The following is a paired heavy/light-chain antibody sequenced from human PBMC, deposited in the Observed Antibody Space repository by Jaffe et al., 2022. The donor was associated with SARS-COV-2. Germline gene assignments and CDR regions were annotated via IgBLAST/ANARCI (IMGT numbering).Light chain of an antibody. J-gene: IGLJ3*02. CDR3: SSYTGSNTLV. CDR2: DVT. CDR1: RSDVGGYNY. V-gene: IGLV2-14*01. Sequence: QSALTQPASVSGSPGQSISISCTGTRSDVGGYNYVSWYQQHPGKAPKLMIYDVTNRPSGVSNRFSGSKSGNTASLTISGLQAEDEADYYCSSYTGSNTLVFGGGTKLTVL.
Heavy chain of an antibody. CDR3: AKHSSGWWSAFDI. Sequence: EVQLVESGGGLVQPGGSLRLSCADSKFTFITNDMAWVRQAPGKGLEWVSATSGSGGGTQYADSVRGRFSVSIDKSKNTLFLQMNSLRAEDTALYFCAKHSSGWWSAFDIWGQGTMVTVSS. D-gene: IGHD6-19*01. J-gene: IGHJ3*02. V-gene: IGHV3-23*04. CDR1: KFTFITND. CDR2: TSGSGGGT.